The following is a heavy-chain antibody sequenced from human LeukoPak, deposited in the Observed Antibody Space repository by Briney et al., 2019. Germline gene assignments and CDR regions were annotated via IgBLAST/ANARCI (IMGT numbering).Heavy chain of an antibody. CDR3: ARVGRIQLWPDFDY. CDR1: GGSISSYY. D-gene: IGHD5-18*01. CDR2: IYDSGST. J-gene: IGHJ4*02. Sequence: PSETLSLTCTVSGGSISSYYWSWIRQPPGKGLEWIGYIYDSGSTNYNPSLKSRVTISVDTSKNQFSLKLSSVTAADTAVYYCARVGRIQLWPDFDYWGQGTLVTVSS. V-gene: IGHV4-59*01.